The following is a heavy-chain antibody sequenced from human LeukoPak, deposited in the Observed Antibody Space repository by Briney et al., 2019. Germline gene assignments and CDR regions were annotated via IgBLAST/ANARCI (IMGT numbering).Heavy chain of an antibody. V-gene: IGHV1-8*01. D-gene: IGHD6-13*01. CDR2: MSPNSGNT. CDR3: AREAAAAGRHYYYYVDV. CDR1: GYTFTSYD. J-gene: IGHJ6*03. Sequence: ASVKVSCKXSGYTFTSYDINWVRQATGQGLERMGWMSPNSGNTGYSQKFQGRVTMTRNTSISTAYMELSSLRSEDTAVYYCAREAAAAGRHYYYYVDVWGKGTTVTVSS.